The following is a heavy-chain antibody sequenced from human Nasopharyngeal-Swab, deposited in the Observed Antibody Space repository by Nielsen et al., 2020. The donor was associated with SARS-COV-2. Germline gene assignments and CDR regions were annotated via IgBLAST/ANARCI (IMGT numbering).Heavy chain of an antibody. D-gene: IGHD3-22*01. CDR2: IYYSGST. J-gene: IGHJ3*02. Sequence: SETLSLTCTVSGGSISSYYWSWIRQPPGKGLEWIGYIYYSGSTNYNPSLKSRVTISVDTSKNQFSLKLSSVTAADTAVYYCARAARYGSTPNAFDIWGQGTMVTVSS. CDR3: ARAARYGSTPNAFDI. CDR1: GGSISSYY. V-gene: IGHV4-59*01.